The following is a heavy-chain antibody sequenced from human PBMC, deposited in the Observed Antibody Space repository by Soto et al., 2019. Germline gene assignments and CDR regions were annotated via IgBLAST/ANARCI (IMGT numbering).Heavy chain of an antibody. Sequence: PSETLSLTCIVSGADINTYSWTWIRQPAGKGLEWIGRIYTSASINYNPSLRGRVTLSVDTSTNQVSLKLASVTAADTAVYYCARDREAGYNFYHGMDVWGQGTTVTSP. CDR2: IYTSASI. CDR3: ARDREAGYNFYHGMDV. CDR1: GADINTYS. D-gene: IGHD6-19*01. J-gene: IGHJ6*02. V-gene: IGHV4-4*07.